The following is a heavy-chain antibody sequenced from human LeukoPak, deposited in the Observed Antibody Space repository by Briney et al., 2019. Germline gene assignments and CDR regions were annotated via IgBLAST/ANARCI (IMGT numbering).Heavy chain of an antibody. CDR2: ISYDGSNE. CDR3: AKDPILDY. CDR1: GFTFSSYV. Sequence: PGRSLRLSCAASGFTFSSYVMHWVRQAPGKGLEWVAIISYDGSNEYYADSVKGRFTISRDNSKNTLYLQMNSLRAEDTAVYYCAKDPILDYWGQGTLVTVSS. V-gene: IGHV3-30*04. J-gene: IGHJ4*02. D-gene: IGHD2-2*02.